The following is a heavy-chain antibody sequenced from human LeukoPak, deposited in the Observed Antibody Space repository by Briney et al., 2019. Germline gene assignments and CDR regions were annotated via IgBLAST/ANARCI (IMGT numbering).Heavy chain of an antibody. Sequence: GRSLRLACAASGFTFGSYGMHWVRQAPGKGLEWVAVISYDGRSKYYGDSVEGRFTISRDDSKNTLYLEMNSLRVEDTAVYYCAKGGVATVDYLDYWGQGTLVTVPS. V-gene: IGHV3-30*18. D-gene: IGHD5-12*01. CDR2: ISYDGRSK. CDR1: GFTFGSYG. CDR3: AKGGVATVDYLDY. J-gene: IGHJ4*02.